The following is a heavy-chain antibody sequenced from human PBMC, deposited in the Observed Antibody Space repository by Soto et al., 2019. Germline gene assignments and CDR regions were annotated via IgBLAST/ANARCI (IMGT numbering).Heavy chain of an antibody. D-gene: IGHD2-21*02. Sequence: LRLSCVASGFTFSNSAMSWVRHVPGKGLEWAAGISSSGGRTNYADSVKGRFTISRDNSKDTLYLQMNSLRAEDTALYYCAKAQEFCGFNCYIVDSWGQGVLVTVSS. CDR1: GFTFSNSA. CDR3: AKAQEFCGFNCYIVDS. CDR2: ISSSGGRT. V-gene: IGHV3-23*01. J-gene: IGHJ4*02.